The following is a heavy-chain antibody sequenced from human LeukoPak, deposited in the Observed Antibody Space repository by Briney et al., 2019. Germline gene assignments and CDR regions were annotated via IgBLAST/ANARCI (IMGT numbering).Heavy chain of an antibody. J-gene: IGHJ4*02. V-gene: IGHV1-2*02. Sequence: GASVKVSCKASGYTFTGYYMHWVRQAPGQGLEWMGWINPNSGGTNYAQKFQGRVTMTRDTSISTAYMELSRPRSDDTAVYYCARALHRITMIVVVMPPAYWGQGTLVTVSS. CDR2: INPNSGGT. D-gene: IGHD3-22*01. CDR1: GYTFTGYY. CDR3: ARALHRITMIVVVMPPAY.